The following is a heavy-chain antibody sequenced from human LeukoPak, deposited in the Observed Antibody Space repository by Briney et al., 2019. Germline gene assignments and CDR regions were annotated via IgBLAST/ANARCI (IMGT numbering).Heavy chain of an antibody. Sequence: KAGGSLRLSCAASGFTFSSYWMSWVRQAPGKGLEWVANIKQDGSEKYYVDSVKGRFTISRDNSKNTLYLQMNSLRAEDTAVYYCAALWFGELDYWGQGTLVTVSS. CDR3: AALWFGELDY. CDR2: IKQDGSEK. J-gene: IGHJ4*02. CDR1: GFTFSSYW. D-gene: IGHD3-10*01. V-gene: IGHV3-7*01.